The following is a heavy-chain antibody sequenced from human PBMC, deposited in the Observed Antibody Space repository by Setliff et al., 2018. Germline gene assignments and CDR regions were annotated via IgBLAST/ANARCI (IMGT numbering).Heavy chain of an antibody. V-gene: IGHV5-51*01. D-gene: IGHD2-2*01. CDR3: TRHEDRNKCTSSSCYRENDAFDV. Sequence: RESLKISCKASGYIFTNYWIGWVRQMPGKGLEWMGVIYPGDSDTRYSPSFQGQVTISADKSINTAYLQWSSLKASDTAIYYCTRHEDRNKCTSSSCYRENDAFDVWGQGAMVTV. CDR2: IYPGDSDT. CDR1: GYIFTNYW. J-gene: IGHJ3*01.